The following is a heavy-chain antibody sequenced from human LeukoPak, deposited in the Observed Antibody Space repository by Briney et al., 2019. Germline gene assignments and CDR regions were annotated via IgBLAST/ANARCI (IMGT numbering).Heavy chain of an antibody. V-gene: IGHV3-23*01. J-gene: IGHJ4*02. CDR3: AKADRGWGVITKD. CDR1: GFTFSSYA. Sequence: GGSLRLSCAASGFTFSSYAMSWVRQAPGKGLEWVSAIGGSSDFTYYAECVKGRFTISRDNSKKTLYLQMNSLRAEDTAVYYCAKADRGWGVITKDWGQGTLVTVSS. D-gene: IGHD3-10*01. CDR2: IGGSSDFT.